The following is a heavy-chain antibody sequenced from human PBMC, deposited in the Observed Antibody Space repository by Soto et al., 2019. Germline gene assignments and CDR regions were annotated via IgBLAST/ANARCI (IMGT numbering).Heavy chain of an antibody. Sequence: ASVKVSCKASGYTFTSYDINWVRQATGQGLEWMGWMNPNSGNTGYAQKFQGRVTMTRNTSISTAYMELSSLRSEDTAVYYCARDINDYYDSSGPLGTNWFDPWGQGTLVTVSS. CDR2: MNPNSGNT. J-gene: IGHJ5*02. D-gene: IGHD3-22*01. V-gene: IGHV1-8*01. CDR1: GYTFTSYD. CDR3: ARDINDYYDSSGPLGTNWFDP.